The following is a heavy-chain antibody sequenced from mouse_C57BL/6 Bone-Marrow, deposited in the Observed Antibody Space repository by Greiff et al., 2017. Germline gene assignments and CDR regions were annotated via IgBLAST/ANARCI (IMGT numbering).Heavy chain of an antibody. CDR2: INPNNGGT. CDR3: ARIDSSGYRVYFDY. D-gene: IGHD3-2*02. CDR1: GYTFTDYY. V-gene: IGHV1-26*01. Sequence: EVQLHQSGPELVKPGASVKISCKASGYTFTDYYMNWVKQSHGKSLEWIGDINPNNGGTSYNQKFKGKATLTVDKSSSTAYMELRSLTSEDSAVYYCARIDSSGYRVYFDYWGQGTTLTVSS. J-gene: IGHJ2*01.